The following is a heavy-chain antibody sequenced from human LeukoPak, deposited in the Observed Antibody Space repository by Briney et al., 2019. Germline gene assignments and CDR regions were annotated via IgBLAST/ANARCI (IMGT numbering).Heavy chain of an antibody. CDR3: ARGYGVAHDAFDI. D-gene: IGHD3-3*01. J-gene: IGHJ3*02. V-gene: IGHV3-66*01. CDR2: IYSGGST. CDR1: GFTVSSNY. Sequence: GGSLRLSCAASGFTVSSNYMSWVRQAPGKGQEWVSVIYSGGSTYYADSVKGRFTISRDNSKNTLYLQMNSLRAEDTAVYYCARGYGVAHDAFDIWGQGTMVTVSS.